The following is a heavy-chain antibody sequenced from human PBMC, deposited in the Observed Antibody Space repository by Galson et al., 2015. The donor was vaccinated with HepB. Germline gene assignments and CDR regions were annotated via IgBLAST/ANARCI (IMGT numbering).Heavy chain of an antibody. CDR1: GGSISSSNW. Sequence: TLSLTCAVSGGSISSSNWWSWVRQPPGKGLEWIGEIYHSGSTNYNPSLKSRVTISVDKSKNQFSLKLSSVTAADTAVYYCARDRRYFEVTYYYYYGMDVWGQGTTVTVSS. D-gene: IGHD3-9*01. CDR2: IYHSGST. CDR3: ARDRRYFEVTYYYYYGMDV. J-gene: IGHJ6*02. V-gene: IGHV4-4*02.